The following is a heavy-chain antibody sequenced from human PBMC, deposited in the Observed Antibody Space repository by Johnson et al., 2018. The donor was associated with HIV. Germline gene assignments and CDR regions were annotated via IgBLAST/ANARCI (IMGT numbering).Heavy chain of an antibody. D-gene: IGHD4-17*01. J-gene: IGHJ3*02. CDR3: ARAGYGDPSRGDI. Sequence: EVQLVESGGGLVQPGGSLRLSCAASGFSFDDYAMHWVRQAPGKGLEWVSGISWNSGSIGYADSVKGRFTISRDNSKNTLYLQMNSLRAEDTAVYYCARAGYGDPSRGDIWGQGTMVTVSS. CDR2: ISWNSGSI. V-gene: IGHV3-9*01. CDR1: GFSFDDYA.